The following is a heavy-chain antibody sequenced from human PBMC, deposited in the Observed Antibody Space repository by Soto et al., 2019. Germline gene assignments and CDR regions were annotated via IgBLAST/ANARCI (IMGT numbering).Heavy chain of an antibody. Sequence: ETLSLSCAVSGVSISSYYVSWIRQSSGKGLEWIGLIDTSGTTNYNPSLKSRVTMSVDASKNHFSPNLSSVTAADTAVYYCARGPRGYVYYHGMDVWGQGTTVTV. V-gene: IGHV4-4*07. D-gene: IGHD3-10*01. J-gene: IGHJ6*02. CDR2: IDTSGTT. CDR3: ARGPRGYVYYHGMDV. CDR1: GVSISSYY.